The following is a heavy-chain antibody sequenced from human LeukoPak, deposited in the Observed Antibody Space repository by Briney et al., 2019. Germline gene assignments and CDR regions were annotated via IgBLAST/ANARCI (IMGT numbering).Heavy chain of an antibody. CDR2: ISSSSLYI. D-gene: IGHD5-24*01. J-gene: IGHJ4*02. V-gene: IGHV3-21*01. Sequence: GGSLRLSCAASGFTLSTYSLNWVRQAPGKGLEWVSSISSSSLYIYYADSVKGRFTISRDNAKNSLYLQMNSLRAENTAVYYCAREGDGYNSPIDYWGQGTLVTVSS. CDR1: GFTLSTYS. CDR3: AREGDGYNSPIDY.